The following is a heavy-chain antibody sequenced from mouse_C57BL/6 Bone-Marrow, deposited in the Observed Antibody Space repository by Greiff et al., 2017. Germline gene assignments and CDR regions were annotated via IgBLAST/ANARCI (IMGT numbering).Heavy chain of an antibody. Sequence: VQLQQPGAELVKPGASVKLSCKASGYTFTSYWMHWVKQRPGQGLEWIGRIDPNSGGTNYNEKFKSKATLTVDKSSSTAYMQLSSLTSEDSAVYYCARRVVRRCDAKDYWGQGTSVTVSS. CDR1: GYTFTSYW. D-gene: IGHD1-1*01. J-gene: IGHJ4*01. V-gene: IGHV1-72*01. CDR3: ARRVVRRCDAKDY. CDR2: IDPNSGGT.